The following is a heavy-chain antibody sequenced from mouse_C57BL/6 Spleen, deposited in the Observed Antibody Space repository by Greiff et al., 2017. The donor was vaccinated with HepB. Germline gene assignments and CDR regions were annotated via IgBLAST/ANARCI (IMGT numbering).Heavy chain of an antibody. CDR3: APYYGSSFDFDY. CDR1: GYTFTSYW. J-gene: IGHJ2*01. V-gene: IGHV1-55*01. D-gene: IGHD1-1*01. CDR2: IYPGSGST. Sequence: QVQLQQPGAELVKPGASVKMSCKASGYTFTSYWITWVKQRPGQGLEWIGDIYPGSGSTNYNEKFKSKATLTVDTSSSTAYMQLSSLTSEDSAVSYCAPYYGSSFDFDYWGQGTTLTVSS.